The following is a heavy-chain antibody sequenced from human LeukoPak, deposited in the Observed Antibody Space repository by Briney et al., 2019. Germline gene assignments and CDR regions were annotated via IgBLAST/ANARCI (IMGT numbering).Heavy chain of an antibody. CDR3: AKAVGATDFDY. CDR1: GFTFNIYA. V-gene: IGHV3-23*01. Sequence: GGSLRLSCADSGFTFNIYAMSWVRQAPGKGLEWVSLISVGGGNTHYADSVKGRFTISRDDSKNTLYLQMNSLRAEDTAVYYCAKAVGATDFDYWGQGTLVTVSS. CDR2: ISVGGGNT. D-gene: IGHD1-26*01. J-gene: IGHJ4*02.